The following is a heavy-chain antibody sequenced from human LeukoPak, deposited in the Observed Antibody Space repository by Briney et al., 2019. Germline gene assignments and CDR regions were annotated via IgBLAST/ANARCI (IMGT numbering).Heavy chain of an antibody. Sequence: GGSLRLSCAASGFTFSSYAMSWVRQAPGKGLEWVSAISGSGGSTYYADSVKGRFTISRDNSKNTLYLQMNSLRAEDMAVYYCATLWFGELLGYWGQGTLVTVSS. CDR2: ISGSGGST. CDR1: GFTFSSYA. V-gene: IGHV3-23*01. CDR3: ATLWFGELLGY. D-gene: IGHD3-10*01. J-gene: IGHJ4*02.